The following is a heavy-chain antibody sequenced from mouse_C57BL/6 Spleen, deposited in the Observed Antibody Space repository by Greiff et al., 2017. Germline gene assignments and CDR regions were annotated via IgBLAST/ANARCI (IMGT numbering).Heavy chain of an antibody. D-gene: IGHD1-1*01. V-gene: IGHV1-55*01. J-gene: IGHJ4*01. CDR3: ALLRNWDYAMDY. CDR1: GYTFTSYW. CDR2: IYPGSGST. Sequence: QVQLQQPGAELVKPGASVKMSCKASGYTFTSYWITWVKQRPGHGLEWIGDIYPGSGSTNYNEKFKSKATLTVDTSSSTAYMQLSSLTSADSAVFYCALLRNWDYAMDYWGQGTSVTVSS.